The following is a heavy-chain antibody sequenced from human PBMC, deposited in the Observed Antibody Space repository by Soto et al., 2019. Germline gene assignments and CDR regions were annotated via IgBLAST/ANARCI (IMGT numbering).Heavy chain of an antibody. Sequence: PSETLSLTCTVSGGSSSSGVYYWSWIRQPPGKGLEWIGYIYYSGSTYYNPSLKSRVTISVDTSKNQFSLKLSSVTAADTAVYYCARDLDCSGGSCFDYWGQGTLVTVSS. CDR2: IYYSGST. V-gene: IGHV4-30-4*01. J-gene: IGHJ4*02. CDR1: GGSSSSGVYY. CDR3: ARDLDCSGGSCFDY. D-gene: IGHD2-15*01.